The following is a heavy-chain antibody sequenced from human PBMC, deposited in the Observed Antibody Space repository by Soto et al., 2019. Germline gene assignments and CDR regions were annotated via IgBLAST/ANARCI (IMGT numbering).Heavy chain of an antibody. D-gene: IGHD4-17*01. J-gene: IGHJ3*02. V-gene: IGHV3-15*01. Sequence: EVQLVASGGGLVKPGESLRLSCEGSGITVTNERMCWVRQAPGKGLEWIGRIKSKTDGGTADYPAAVRGRFTISRDDSKNILNLQLNSLETEDTAVYYCTTDYGWAFGIWGQGTMVTVSS. CDR1: GITVTNER. CDR2: IKSKTDGGTA. CDR3: TTDYGWAFGI.